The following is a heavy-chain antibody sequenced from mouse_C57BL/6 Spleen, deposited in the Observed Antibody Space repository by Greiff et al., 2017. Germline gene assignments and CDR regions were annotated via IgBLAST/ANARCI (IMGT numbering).Heavy chain of an antibody. CDR3: PSSNTSQLYFGC. J-gene: IGHJ2*01. Sequence: VQLQQSGAELGKPGASVKICCKASGYAFSSDWMNWVKQRPGKGLERIGQIYPGDGDTNYNGKFKGKATLTADKSSSTAYMQLSSLTSESAAVYFSPSSNTSQLYFGCCGQGTTLPVSS. V-gene: IGHV1-80*01. CDR1: GYAFSSDW. CDR2: IYPGDGDT. D-gene: IGHD3-2*02.